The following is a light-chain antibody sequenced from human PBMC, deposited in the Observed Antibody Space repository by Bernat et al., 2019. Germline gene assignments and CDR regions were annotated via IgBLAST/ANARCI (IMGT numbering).Light chain of an antibody. V-gene: IGLV3-25*03. CDR3: QSADSSGTFWV. CDR1: ALPKQY. J-gene: IGLJ3*02. CDR2: KDS. Sequence: SYELTQPPSVSVSPGQTARITCSGDALPKQYAYWYQQKPGQAPVLGIYKDSERPAGSPERFSGSSSGTTVTLTISGVQAEDEADYYGQSADSSGTFWVFGGGTKLTVL.